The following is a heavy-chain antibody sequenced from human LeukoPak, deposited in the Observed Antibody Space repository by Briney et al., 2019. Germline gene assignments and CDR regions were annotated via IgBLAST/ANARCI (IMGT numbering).Heavy chain of an antibody. Sequence: SVQVSCKASGYTFTSYGISWVRQAPGQGLEWMGWIIAYNGNTNYAQKFQGRVTMTRDTSTSTVYMELSSLRSEDTAVYYCARDGVVVAASSRWFDPWGQGTLVTVSS. CDR2: IIAYNGNT. CDR3: ARDGVVVAASSRWFDP. V-gene: IGHV1-18*01. D-gene: IGHD2-15*01. J-gene: IGHJ5*02. CDR1: GYTFTSYG.